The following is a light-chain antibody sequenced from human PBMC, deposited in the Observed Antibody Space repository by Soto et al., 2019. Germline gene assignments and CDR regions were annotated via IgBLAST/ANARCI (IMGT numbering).Light chain of an antibody. Sequence: QSALTQPASMSGSPGQSITISCTGTSSDIGTYDLVSWYQQHPGKAPKLLIYEGTKRPSGVSSRFSGSYSANTASLTVSGLQAEGECDYYCCPCVVGSTFFYVFGTGTKVTVL. CDR2: EGT. J-gene: IGLJ1*01. V-gene: IGLV2-23*03. CDR3: CPCVVGSTFFYV. CDR1: SSDIGTYDL.